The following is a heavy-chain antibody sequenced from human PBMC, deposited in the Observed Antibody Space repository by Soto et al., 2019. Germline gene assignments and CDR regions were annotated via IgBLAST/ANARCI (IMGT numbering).Heavy chain of an antibody. Sequence: EVQLVESGGGLVQPGGSLRLSCAVSGFTFSDYWMHWVRQAPGKGLVWVSRIYTDGSRTNYADSVKGRFTISRANAENTLYLQMNSLRAEETAVYYCARGVRGSYGLDIWGQGTMVTVSS. CDR3: ARGVRGSYGLDI. CDR2: IYTDGSRT. CDR1: GFTFSDYW. V-gene: IGHV3-74*01. D-gene: IGHD4-17*01. J-gene: IGHJ3*02.